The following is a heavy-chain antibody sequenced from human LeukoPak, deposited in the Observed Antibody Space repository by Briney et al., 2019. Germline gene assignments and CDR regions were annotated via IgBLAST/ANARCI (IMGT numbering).Heavy chain of an antibody. Sequence: SVKASCKASGGTFSSYAISWVRQAPGQGLEWMGGIIPIFGTANYAQKFQGRVTITADESTSTAYMELSSLRSEDTAVYYCARGRCSSTSCHYYYYYYYMDVWGKGTTVTVSS. V-gene: IGHV1-69*13. CDR3: ARGRCSSTSCHYYYYYYYMDV. CDR1: GGTFSSYA. J-gene: IGHJ6*03. D-gene: IGHD2-2*01. CDR2: IIPIFGTA.